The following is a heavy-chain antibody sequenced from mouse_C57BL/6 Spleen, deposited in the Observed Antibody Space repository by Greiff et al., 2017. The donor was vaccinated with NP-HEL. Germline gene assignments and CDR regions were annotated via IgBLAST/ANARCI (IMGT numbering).Heavy chain of an antibody. Sequence: EVKLVESGGGLVKPGGSLKLSCAASGFTFSSYAMSWVRQTPEKRLEWVATISDGGSYTYYPDNVKGRFTISRDNAKNNLYLQMSHLKSEDTAMYYCARDQGIRYYYAMDYWGQGTSVTVSS. CDR2: ISDGGSYT. D-gene: IGHD2-4*01. CDR1: GFTFSSYA. CDR3: ARDQGIRYYYAMDY. V-gene: IGHV5-4*01. J-gene: IGHJ4*01.